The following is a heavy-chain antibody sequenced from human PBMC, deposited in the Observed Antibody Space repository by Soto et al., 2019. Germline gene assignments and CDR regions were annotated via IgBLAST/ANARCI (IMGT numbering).Heavy chain of an antibody. J-gene: IGHJ4*02. CDR2: VDGSSSII. CDR3: ARGKVGAAAFDY. D-gene: IGHD1-26*01. V-gene: IGHV3-48*02. CDR1: GFTFSTYS. Sequence: EVQLVESGGGYVQRGGSLRLSCGASGFTFSTYSMNWVRQAPGKGLEWDSYVDGSSSIIYYADSVKGRFTISRDNAKNSLHLQMNSLRDEDTAVYYCARGKVGAAAFDYWGQGTLVTVSS.